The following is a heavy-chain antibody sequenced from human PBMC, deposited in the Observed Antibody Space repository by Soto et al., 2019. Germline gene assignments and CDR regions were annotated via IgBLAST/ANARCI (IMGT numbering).Heavy chain of an antibody. CDR1: GFTFSSYA. D-gene: IGHD4-17*01. J-gene: IGHJ4*02. V-gene: IGHV3-30-3*01. CDR3: ARDRRLRGQTGHYFDY. Sequence: QVQLVESGGGVVQPGRSLRLSCAASGFTFSSYAMHWVRQAPGKGLEWVAVISYDGSNKYYADSVKGRFTISRDNSKDTLYLQMNSLRAEDTAVYYCARDRRLRGQTGHYFDYWGQGTLVTVSS. CDR2: ISYDGSNK.